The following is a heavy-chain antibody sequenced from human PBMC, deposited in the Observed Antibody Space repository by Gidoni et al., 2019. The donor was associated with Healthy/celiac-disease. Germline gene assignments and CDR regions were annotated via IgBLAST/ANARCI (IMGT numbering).Heavy chain of an antibody. Sequence: QVQLVQSGAEVKKPGASVTVSCKASRYSFTSYHMHWVRQAPGQGLEWMGIINPSGGSTSYAHKFQGRVTLTRDTSTSTVYMELRSLRSEDTAVYYCAREWVAANAFDIWGQGTMVTVSS. CDR1: RYSFTSYH. J-gene: IGHJ3*02. D-gene: IGHD2-15*01. V-gene: IGHV1-46*01. CDR2: INPSGGST. CDR3: AREWVAANAFDI.